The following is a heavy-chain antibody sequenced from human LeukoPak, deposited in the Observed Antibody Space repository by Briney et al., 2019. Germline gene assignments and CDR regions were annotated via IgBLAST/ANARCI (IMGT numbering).Heavy chain of an antibody. CDR3: ARGPPPWENWFDP. Sequence: ASVKVSCKASGYTFTSYDINWVRQVTGQGLEWMGWMNPNSGNTGYAQKFQGRVTMTRNTSISTAYMELSSLRSEDTAVYYCARGPPPWENWFDPWGQGTLVTVSS. CDR1: GYTFTSYD. CDR2: MNPNSGNT. D-gene: IGHD1-26*01. V-gene: IGHV1-8*01. J-gene: IGHJ5*02.